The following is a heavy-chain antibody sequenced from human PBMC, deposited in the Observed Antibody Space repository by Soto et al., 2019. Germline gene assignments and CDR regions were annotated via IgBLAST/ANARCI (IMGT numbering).Heavy chain of an antibody. CDR1: RYIFSNFW. V-gene: IGHV5-51*01. J-gene: IGHJ4*02. Sequence: GASLKITCLASRYIFSNFWIALVRQLPGEGLEWLGIIYPDDSDTRYSPSFLGQVTISADKSIKITYLQCSSLKASDTAIYFCASSVLVTSTMNSFDLWGQGTLVTVSS. D-gene: IGHD2-8*02. CDR2: IYPDDSDT. CDR3: ASSVLVTSTMNSFDL.